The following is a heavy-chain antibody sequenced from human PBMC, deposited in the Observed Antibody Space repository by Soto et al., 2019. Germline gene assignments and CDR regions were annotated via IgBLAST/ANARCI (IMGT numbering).Heavy chain of an antibody. CDR1: GGSFSGYY. Sequence: SETLSLTCAVYGGSFSGYYWSWIRQPPGKGLEWIGEINHSGSTNYNPSLKSRVTISVDTSKNQFSLKLSSVAAADTAVYYCAHFTGYDAFDIWGQGTMVTVSS. CDR2: INHSGST. CDR3: AHFTGYDAFDI. D-gene: IGHD3-10*01. V-gene: IGHV4-34*01. J-gene: IGHJ3*02.